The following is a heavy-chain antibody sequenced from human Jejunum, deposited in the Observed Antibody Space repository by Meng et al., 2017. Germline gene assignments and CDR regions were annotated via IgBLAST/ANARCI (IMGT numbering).Heavy chain of an antibody. V-gene: IGHV4-61*02. CDR2: VHTSGTS. Sequence: LRLSCSVSGASITSGSYYWSWIRQSAVLGVEWMGRVHTSGTSNYNPSLTGRVAISIDASKNQLSLRLRSVGAADSAVYFCARLLVRGTIASWGQG. D-gene: IGHD3-3*01. CDR3: ARLLVRGTIAS. CDR1: GASITSGSYY. J-gene: IGHJ1*01.